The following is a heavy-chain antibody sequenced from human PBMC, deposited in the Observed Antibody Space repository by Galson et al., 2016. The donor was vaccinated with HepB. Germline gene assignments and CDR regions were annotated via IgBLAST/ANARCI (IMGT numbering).Heavy chain of an antibody. J-gene: IGHJ4*02. D-gene: IGHD2-15*01. CDR2: IYYNGNT. CDR1: GGSIPNYY. CDR3: ARGYCSGGDCYSGDY. Sequence: ETLSLTCTVSGGSIPNYYWTWIRQPPGKGLEWIGHIYYNGNTNYNPSLMSRVTISIDTSKNQFSLRLSSVTAADTAVYFCARGYCSGGDCYSGDYWGQGILVTVSS. V-gene: IGHV4-59*01.